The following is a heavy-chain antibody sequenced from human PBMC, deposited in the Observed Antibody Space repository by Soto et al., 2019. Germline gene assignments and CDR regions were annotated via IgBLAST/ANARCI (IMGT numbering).Heavy chain of an antibody. J-gene: IGHJ4*02. Sequence: PSETLSLTCTVSGGSFKSGSYSWSWIRQPPGKGLEWIGYVYHTGRTSYNPSLKGRVSISMDTSKNQFSLNLDSVTAADTAVCFCARDFAYFDSWGQGTLVTVSS. D-gene: IGHD3-3*01. CDR3: ARDFAYFDS. CDR2: VYHTGRT. CDR1: GGSFKSGSYS. V-gene: IGHV4-61*01.